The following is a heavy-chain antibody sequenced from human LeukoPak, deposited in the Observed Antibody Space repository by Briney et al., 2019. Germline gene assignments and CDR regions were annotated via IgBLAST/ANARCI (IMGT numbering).Heavy chain of an antibody. CDR1: GFTFSSYA. J-gene: IGHJ1*01. CDR3: AKDTSYYCSGGSCYSVYFQH. CDR2: ISGSGSST. Sequence: GGSLRLSCVASGFTFSSYAMSWVRQAPGKGLEWVSGISGSGSSTYYADSVKGRFTISRDNSKNTLYLQMNSLRAEDTAVYYCAKDTSYYCSGGSCYSVYFQHWGQGTLVTVSS. V-gene: IGHV3-23*01. D-gene: IGHD2-15*01.